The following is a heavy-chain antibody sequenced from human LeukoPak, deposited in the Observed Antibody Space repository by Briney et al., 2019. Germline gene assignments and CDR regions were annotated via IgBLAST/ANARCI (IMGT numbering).Heavy chain of an antibody. V-gene: IGHV4-39*01. D-gene: IGHD2-2*01. CDR3: ARLVPPGWFDP. CDR1: GFTFSSYA. Sequence: PGGSLRLSCAASGFTFSSYAMSWIRQPPGKGLEWIGNIYYSGSTDYNPSLKSRVTISVDTSKNQFSLKLSSVTAADTAVYYCARLVPPGWFDPWGQGTLVTVSS. CDR2: IYYSGST. J-gene: IGHJ5*02.